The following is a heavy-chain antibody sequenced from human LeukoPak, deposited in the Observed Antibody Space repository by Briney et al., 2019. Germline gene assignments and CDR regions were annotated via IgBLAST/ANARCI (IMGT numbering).Heavy chain of an antibody. V-gene: IGHV1-18*01. Sequence: ASVKVSCKASGYTFTSYDISWVRQAPGQGLEWMGWISGYNGNTNYAQKLQGRVTMTTDTSTSTAYMELRSLRSDDTAVYYCARDRPPYGSGSYWGGVYYYHGMDVWGQGTTVTVSS. CDR3: ARDRPPYGSGSYWGGVYYYHGMDV. CDR2: ISGYNGNT. J-gene: IGHJ6*02. CDR1: GYTFTSYD. D-gene: IGHD3-10*01.